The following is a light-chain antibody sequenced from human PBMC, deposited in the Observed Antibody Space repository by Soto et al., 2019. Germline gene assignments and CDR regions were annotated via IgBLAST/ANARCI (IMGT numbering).Light chain of an antibody. V-gene: IGKV3-20*01. CDR1: QSVSSNY. CDR2: GAS. CDR3: QQYSNSTPEFT. J-gene: IGKJ3*01. Sequence: EIVLTQSPGTLSVSPGERVTLSCRASQSVSSNYLAWYQQRPGQAPRLLIFGASYRATGIPDRFSGSGSGTDFTLTISRLEPEDFAVYYCQQYSNSTPEFTFGPGTKVDSK.